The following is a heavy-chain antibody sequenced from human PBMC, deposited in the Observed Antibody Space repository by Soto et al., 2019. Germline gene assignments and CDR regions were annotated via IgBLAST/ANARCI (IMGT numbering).Heavy chain of an antibody. J-gene: IGHJ4*02. CDR2: ISGSGGST. D-gene: IGHD3-3*01. V-gene: IGHV3-23*01. CDR1: GFTFSSYA. Sequence: PGGSLRLSCAASGFTFSSYAMSWVRQAPGKGLEWVSAISGSGGSTYYADSVKGRFTISRDNSKNTLYLQMNSLRAEDTAVYYCAKGSWALRFLEWNTYFDYWGQGTLVTVSS. CDR3: AKGSWALRFLEWNTYFDY.